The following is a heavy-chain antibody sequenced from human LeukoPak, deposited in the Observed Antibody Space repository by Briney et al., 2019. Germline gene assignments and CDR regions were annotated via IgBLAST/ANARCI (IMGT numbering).Heavy chain of an antibody. J-gene: IGHJ4*02. CDR1: GNTLTTYY. V-gene: IGHV1-46*01. Sequence: SVKVSCKASGNTLTTYYTYWVRQAPRQGLEWMGIIIPSNDSTINGQKFQGRVTMTRDTSTSTVYMELSTLRSEDTAVYYCARVYSGYFDYWGQGTLVTVSS. CDR2: IIPSNDST. D-gene: IGHD5-12*01. CDR3: ARVYSGYFDY.